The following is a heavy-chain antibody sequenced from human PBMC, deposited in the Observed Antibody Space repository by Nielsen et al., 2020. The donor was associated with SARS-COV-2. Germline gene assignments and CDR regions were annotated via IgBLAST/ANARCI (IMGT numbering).Heavy chain of an antibody. CDR2: INHSGST. CDR3: ARGVSYGGNSTFDY. V-gene: IGHV4-34*01. Sequence: GSLRLSCAASGFTFSDYYMSWIRQAPGKGLEWIGEINHSGSTNYNPSLKSRVTISVDASKNQFSLKLSSVTAADTAVYYCARGVSYGGNSTFDYWGQGTLVTVSS. J-gene: IGHJ4*02. CDR1: GFTFSDYY. D-gene: IGHD4-23*01.